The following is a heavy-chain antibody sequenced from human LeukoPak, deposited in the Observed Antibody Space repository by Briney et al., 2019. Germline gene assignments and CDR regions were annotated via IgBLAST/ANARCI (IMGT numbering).Heavy chain of an antibody. Sequence: PGGSLRLSCAASGFTFSSYAMHWVRQAPGKGLEWVAVISYDGSNKYYADSVKGRFTISRDNSKNTLYLQMNSLRAEDTAVYYCAREKVVVAATRLYFDYWGQGTLVTVSS. J-gene: IGHJ4*02. CDR3: AREKVVVAATRLYFDY. CDR2: ISYDGSNK. D-gene: IGHD2-15*01. V-gene: IGHV3-30-3*01. CDR1: GFTFSSYA.